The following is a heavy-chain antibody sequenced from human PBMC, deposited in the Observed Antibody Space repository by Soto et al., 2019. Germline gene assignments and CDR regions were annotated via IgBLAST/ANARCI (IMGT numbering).Heavy chain of an antibody. CDR2: IYQSGST. D-gene: IGHD3-22*01. CDR1: GVSISSDGYS. CDR3: AREKDYDSNNWFDP. Sequence: PSETLSLTCAVSGVSISSDGYSWSWIRQPPGKGLEWIGFIYQSGSTYYNPSLKSRGTMSVDRSKNQFSPKLSSVTAADTAVYYCAREKDYDSNNWFDPWGQGTLVTVSS. J-gene: IGHJ5*02. V-gene: IGHV4-30-2*01.